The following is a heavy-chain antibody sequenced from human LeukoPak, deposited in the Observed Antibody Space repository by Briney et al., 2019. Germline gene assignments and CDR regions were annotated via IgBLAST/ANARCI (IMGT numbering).Heavy chain of an antibody. CDR3: GKDISAGGMDV. Sequence: PGGSLRLSCTASESTFDHAMHWVRQTPGKGQEWVSGIGWNSARTGYADSVRGRFTISRDNAKNSLYLQMNSLRAEDTALYYCGKDISAGGMDVWGQGTTVTVSS. CDR1: ESTFDHA. J-gene: IGHJ6*02. V-gene: IGHV3-9*01. D-gene: IGHD3-10*01. CDR2: IGWNSART.